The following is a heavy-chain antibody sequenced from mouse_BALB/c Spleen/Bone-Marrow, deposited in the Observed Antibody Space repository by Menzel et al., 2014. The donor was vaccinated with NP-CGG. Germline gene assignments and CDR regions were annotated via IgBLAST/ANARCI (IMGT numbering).Heavy chain of an antibody. CDR1: GFNIKDTY. Sequence: VQLQQSGAELVKPGASVKLSCTASGFNIKDTYMHWVKQRPEQGLEWIGRIDPANGNTNYDPRFQGKATITADTSSNTAYLQLSSLTSEDTAVYYCARCGGRYYAMDYWGQGTSGTVSS. V-gene: IGHV14-3*02. D-gene: IGHD1-1*01. CDR2: IDPANGNT. CDR3: ARCGGRYYAMDY. J-gene: IGHJ4*01.